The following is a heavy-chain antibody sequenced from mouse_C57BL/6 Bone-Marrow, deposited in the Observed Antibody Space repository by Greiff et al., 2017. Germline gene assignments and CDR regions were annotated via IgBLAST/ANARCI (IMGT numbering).Heavy chain of an antibody. V-gene: IGHV1-69*01. CDR3: AREDYGKGYYAMDY. Sequence: QVQLQQPGAELVMPGASVKLSCKASGYTFTSYWMHWVKQRPGQGLEWIGEIDPSDSYTNYNQQFQGKSTLTVDKSSSTAYMQLSSLTSADSAVYYGAREDYGKGYYAMDYWGQGTSVTVSS. CDR2: IDPSDSYT. J-gene: IGHJ4*01. CDR1: GYTFTSYW. D-gene: IGHD2-1*01.